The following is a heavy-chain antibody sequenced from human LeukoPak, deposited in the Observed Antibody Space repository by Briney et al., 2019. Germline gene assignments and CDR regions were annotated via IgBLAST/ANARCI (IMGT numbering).Heavy chain of an antibody. J-gene: IGHJ4*02. CDR1: GGSISSYY. Sequence: SETLSLTCTVSGGSISSYYWSWIRQPPGKGLEWIGYIYYSGSTNYNSSFKSRVTISIDTSKNQFSLMLSSVTAADTAVYYCAGVQTAALIDYWGQGTLVTVSS. CDR3: AGVQTAALIDY. CDR2: IYYSGST. V-gene: IGHV4-59*12. D-gene: IGHD6-13*01.